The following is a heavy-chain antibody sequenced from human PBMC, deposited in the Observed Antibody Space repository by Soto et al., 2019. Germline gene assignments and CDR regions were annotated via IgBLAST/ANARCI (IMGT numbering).Heavy chain of an antibody. CDR3: ARAVVGATDPNLSGYYYYGMDV. V-gene: IGHV4-59*01. CDR1: GGSISNYY. Sequence: PSETLSLTCSVSGGSISNYYWSWIRQPPGKGLEWIGYIYYTGSTNYNPSLKSRVTISVDTSKNQFSLKLTSVTAADTAVYYCARAVVGATDPNLSGYYYYGMDVWGQGTTVTVSS. D-gene: IGHD1-26*01. CDR2: IYYTGST. J-gene: IGHJ6*02.